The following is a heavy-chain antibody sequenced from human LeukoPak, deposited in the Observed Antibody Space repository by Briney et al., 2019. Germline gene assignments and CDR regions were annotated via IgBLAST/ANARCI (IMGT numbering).Heavy chain of an antibody. Sequence: PSETLSLTCTVSGGSISSYYWSWIRQPPGRGLEWIGYIYYSGSTNYNPSLKSRVTISVDTSKNQFSLKLSSVTAADTAVYYCARGVGVYSNYPTYYYYYYMDVWGKGTTVTVSS. CDR3: ARGVGVYSNYPTYYYYYYMDV. V-gene: IGHV4-59*12. D-gene: IGHD4-11*01. J-gene: IGHJ6*03. CDR2: IYYSGST. CDR1: GGSISSYY.